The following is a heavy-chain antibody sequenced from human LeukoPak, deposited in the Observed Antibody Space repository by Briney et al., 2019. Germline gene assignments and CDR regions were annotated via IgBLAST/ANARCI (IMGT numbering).Heavy chain of an antibody. Sequence: ASVKVSCKASGGTFSSYAISWVLQAPGQGLEWMGRIIPIFGTANYAQKFQGRVTITTDESTRTAYMELSSLRSEDTAVYYCARGDIVVVPAATYWYFDLWGRGTLVTVSS. D-gene: IGHD2-2*01. CDR1: GGTFSSYA. CDR2: IIPIFGTA. CDR3: ARGDIVVVPAATYWYFDL. V-gene: IGHV1-69*05. J-gene: IGHJ2*01.